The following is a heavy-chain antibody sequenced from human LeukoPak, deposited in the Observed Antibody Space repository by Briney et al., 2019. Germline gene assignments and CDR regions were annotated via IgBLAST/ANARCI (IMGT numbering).Heavy chain of an antibody. CDR3: ATAMATTNNWFDP. V-gene: IGHV1-8*01. J-gene: IGHJ5*02. CDR2: MNPNSGST. D-gene: IGHD3-10*01. CDR1: GYTFTSYD. Sequence: ASVKVSCKASGYTFTSYDINWVRQATGQGLEWMGWMNPNSGSTSYAQKFQGRVTMTRDTSTSTVYMELSSLRSEDTAVYYCATAMATTNNWFDPWGQGTLVTVSS.